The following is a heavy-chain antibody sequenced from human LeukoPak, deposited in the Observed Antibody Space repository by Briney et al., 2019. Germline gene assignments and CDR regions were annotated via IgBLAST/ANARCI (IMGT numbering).Heavy chain of an antibody. CDR1: GGSISGYY. Sequence: SETLSLTCTVSGGSISGYYWSWIRQPPGKGLEWIGYIYSSGTTNYNPSLKSQITISLDTSKNQFSLKLSSVTAADTAVYYCARGDSESYYDSSGYYNYYYYGMDVWGQGTTVTVSS. CDR2: IYSSGTT. J-gene: IGHJ6*02. V-gene: IGHV4-59*01. CDR3: ARGDSESYYDSSGYYNYYYYGMDV. D-gene: IGHD3-22*01.